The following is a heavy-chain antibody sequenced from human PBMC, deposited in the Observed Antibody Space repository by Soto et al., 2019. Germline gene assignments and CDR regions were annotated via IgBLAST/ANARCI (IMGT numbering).Heavy chain of an antibody. CDR2: IIPIFGTA. Sequence: QVQLVQSGAEVKKPGSSVKVSCKASGGTFRSSPITWVRQAPGQGLEWMGVIIPIFGTANYAQKFPGRVTITADESTSTAYMELSSLRYEDTAVYYCASDLIPYGTGVRGMDVWGQGTTVTVSS. CDR3: ASDLIPYGTGVRGMDV. V-gene: IGHV1-69*01. J-gene: IGHJ6*02. CDR1: GGTFRSSP. D-gene: IGHD3-10*02.